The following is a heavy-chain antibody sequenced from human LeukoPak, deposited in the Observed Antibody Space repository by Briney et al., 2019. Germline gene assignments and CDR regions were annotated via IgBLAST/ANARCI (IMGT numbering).Heavy chain of an antibody. CDR2: ISYDGSHK. Sequence: GGSLRLSCAASGFTFSSYGIHWVRQAPGKGLEWVAVISYDGSHKYYADSVKGRFTISRDNSKNTLYLQMNSLRAEDTAVYYCARGHYYMDVWGKGTTVTVSS. V-gene: IGHV3-30*03. J-gene: IGHJ6*03. CDR3: ARGHYYMDV. CDR1: GFTFSSYG.